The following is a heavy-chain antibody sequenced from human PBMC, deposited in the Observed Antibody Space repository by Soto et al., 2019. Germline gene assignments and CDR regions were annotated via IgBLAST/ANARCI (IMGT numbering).Heavy chain of an antibody. D-gene: IGHD3-22*01. Sequence: ASVKVSCKASGFTFRSYAMNWVRQAPGKGLEWVSGIYGSGGSTYYADSVKGRFTISRDNAKNSLYLQMNSLRDEDTAVYYCARQWRASGYHQYFQHWGQGTLVTVSS. V-gene: IGHV3-23*01. CDR1: GFTFRSYA. CDR3: ARQWRASGYHQYFQH. J-gene: IGHJ1*01. CDR2: IYGSGGST.